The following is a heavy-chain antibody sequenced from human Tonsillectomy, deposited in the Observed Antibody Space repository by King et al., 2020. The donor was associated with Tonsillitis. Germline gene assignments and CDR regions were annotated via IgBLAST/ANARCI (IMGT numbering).Heavy chain of an antibody. J-gene: IGHJ6*02. CDR3: AKESSTSCYSCYYGMDV. V-gene: IGHV3-9*01. Sequence: VQLVESGGGLVQPGRSLRLSCAASGFTFDDYAMHWVRQAPGKGLEWVSGISWNSGSIGYADSVKGRFTISRDNAKNSLYLQMNSLRAEDTALYYCAKESSTSCYSCYYGMDVWGQGTTVTVSS. CDR1: GFTFDDYA. D-gene: IGHD2-2*02. CDR2: ISWNSGSI.